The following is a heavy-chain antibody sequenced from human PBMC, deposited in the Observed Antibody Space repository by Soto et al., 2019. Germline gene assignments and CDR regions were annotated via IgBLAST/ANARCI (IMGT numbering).Heavy chain of an antibody. CDR1: GYSITAGGYY. Sequence: SETLSLTCFVSGYSITAGGYYWSWIRHHPGKGLEWIGSFYSSGSIIYNPSLRSRVSISGATSSDQFSMSLTSVTAADTAMYYCAAYTSSSGRHFDHWGQGTLVTVSS. CDR3: AAYTSSSGRHFDH. J-gene: IGHJ4*02. V-gene: IGHV4-31*03. CDR2: FYSSGSI. D-gene: IGHD6-6*01.